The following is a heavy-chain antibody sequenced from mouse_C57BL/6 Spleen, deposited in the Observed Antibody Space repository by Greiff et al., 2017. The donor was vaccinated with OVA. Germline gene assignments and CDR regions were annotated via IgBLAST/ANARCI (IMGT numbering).Heavy chain of an antibody. CDR3: ARAGDYYGSSYVGYAMDY. CDR1: GFTFSDYG. Sequence: EVQVVESGGGLVKPGGSLKLSCAASGFTFSDYGMHWVRQAPEKGLEWVAYISSGSSTIYYADTVKGRFTISRDNAKNTLFLQMTSLRSEDTAMYYCARAGDYYGSSYVGYAMDYWGQGTSVTVSS. CDR2: ISSGSSTI. D-gene: IGHD1-1*01. J-gene: IGHJ4*01. V-gene: IGHV5-17*01.